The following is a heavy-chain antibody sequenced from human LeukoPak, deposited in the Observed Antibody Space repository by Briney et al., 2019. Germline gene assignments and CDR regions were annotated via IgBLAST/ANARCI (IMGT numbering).Heavy chain of an antibody. CDR2: IYYSGST. D-gene: IGHD3-10*01. J-gene: IGHJ3*02. CDR1: GGSISNYY. Sequence: SETLSLTCSVSGGSISNYYWSWIRKPPGRGLEWIGYIYYSGSTNYDPSLKSRVTISVDTSKNQFSLKLSSVTAADTAVYYCARRELTYAFDIWGQGTMVTVSS. V-gene: IGHV4-59*01. CDR3: ARRELTYAFDI.